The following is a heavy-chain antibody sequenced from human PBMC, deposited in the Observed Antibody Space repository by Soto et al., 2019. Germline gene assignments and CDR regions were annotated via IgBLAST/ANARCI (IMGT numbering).Heavy chain of an antibody. CDR2: ISSNGGST. D-gene: IGHD5-18*01. CDR3: VKHSYTVQVPPT. J-gene: IGHJ5*02. Sequence: PGGSLRLSCSASGFTFSMFPMHWVRQAPGKGLEYVSGISSNGGSTYYADSVKGRFTISRDNSKNTLYLQMSSLRAVDTAVYYCVKHSYTVQVPPTWGQGTLVTVSS. V-gene: IGHV3-64D*06. CDR1: GFTFSMFP.